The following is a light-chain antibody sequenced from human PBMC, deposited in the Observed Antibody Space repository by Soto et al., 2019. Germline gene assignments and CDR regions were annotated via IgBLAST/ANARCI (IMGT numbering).Light chain of an antibody. V-gene: IGKV3-20*01. J-gene: IGKJ4*01. CDR3: QQYGSSPSLT. Sequence: EIVLTQSPATLSLSPGGRATLSCRASQSVSSYLAWYQQKPGQAPRLLIYGASSRATGIPDRFSGSGSGTDFTLTISRLEPEDFAVYYCQQYGSSPSLTFGGGTKVDIK. CDR2: GAS. CDR1: QSVSSY.